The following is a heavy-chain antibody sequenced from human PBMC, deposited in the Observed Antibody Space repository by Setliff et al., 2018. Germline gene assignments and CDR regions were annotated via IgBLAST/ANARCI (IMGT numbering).Heavy chain of an antibody. CDR1: GYTFSSYA. J-gene: IGHJ6*03. CDR2: INTNTGNP. D-gene: IGHD4-4*01. Sequence: GASVKVSCKASGYTFSSYAMNWVRQAPGQGLEWMGWINTNTGNPTYAQDFTGRFVFSLDTSVSTAYLQISSLKAEDSAVYYCARASRFGTTVYRGFYYMDVWGKGTTVTVS. V-gene: IGHV7-4-1*02. CDR3: ARASRFGTTVYRGFYYMDV.